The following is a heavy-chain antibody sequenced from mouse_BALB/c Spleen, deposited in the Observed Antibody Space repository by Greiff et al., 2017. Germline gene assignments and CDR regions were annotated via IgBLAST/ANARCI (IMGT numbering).Heavy chain of an antibody. Sequence: EVMLVESGGGLVKPGGSLKLSCAASGFAFSSYDMSWVRQTPGKRLEWVAYISSGGGSTYYPDTVKGRFTISRDNAKNTLYLQMSSLKSEDTAMYYCARHYYGSSEYFDYWGQGTTLTVSS. CDR2: ISSGGGST. D-gene: IGHD1-1*01. J-gene: IGHJ2*01. CDR1: GFAFSSYD. CDR3: ARHYYGSSEYFDY. V-gene: IGHV5-12-1*01.